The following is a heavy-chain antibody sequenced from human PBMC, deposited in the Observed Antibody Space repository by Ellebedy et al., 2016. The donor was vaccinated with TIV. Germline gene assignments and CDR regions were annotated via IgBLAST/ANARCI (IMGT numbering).Heavy chain of an antibody. CDR1: GFTFSSYA. CDR2: FSYDGNNK. V-gene: IGHV3-30-3*01. Sequence: GESLKISXAASGFTFSSYAMDWVRQAPGKGLEWVAVFSYDGNNKYYADSVKGRFTISRDNSKNTLFLQMNSLRAEDTAVYYCARSAGTTGPLYWGQGTLVTVSS. CDR3: ARSAGTTGPLY. D-gene: IGHD1-1*01. J-gene: IGHJ4*02.